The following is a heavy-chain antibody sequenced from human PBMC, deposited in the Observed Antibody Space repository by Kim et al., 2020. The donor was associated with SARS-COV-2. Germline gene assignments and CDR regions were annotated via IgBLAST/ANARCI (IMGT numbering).Heavy chain of an antibody. CDR2: IWYDGSNK. J-gene: IGHJ2*01. CDR3: ARDGRLGELSFSYWYFDL. D-gene: IGHD3-16*02. CDR1: GFTFSSYG. Sequence: GGSLRLSCAASGFTFSSYGMHWVRQAPGKGLEWVAVIWYDGSNKYYADSVKGRFTISRDNSKNTLYLQMNSLRAEDTAVYYCARDGRLGELSFSYWYFDLGGRGTLVTVSS. V-gene: IGHV3-33*01.